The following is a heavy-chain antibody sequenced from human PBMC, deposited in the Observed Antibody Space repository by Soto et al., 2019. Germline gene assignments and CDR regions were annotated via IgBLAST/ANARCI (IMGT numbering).Heavy chain of an antibody. V-gene: IGHV4-61*01. D-gene: IGHD3-16*01. CDR3: ARVTPYDYDSPSQFDY. CDR2: IYYSGST. CDR1: GGSVSSGSYY. Sequence: SETLSLTCTVSGGSVSSGSYYWSWIRQPPGKGLEWIGYIYYSGSTNYNPSPKSRVTISVDTSKNQFSLKLSSVTAADTAVYYCARVTPYDYDSPSQFDYWGQGTLVTVSS. J-gene: IGHJ4*02.